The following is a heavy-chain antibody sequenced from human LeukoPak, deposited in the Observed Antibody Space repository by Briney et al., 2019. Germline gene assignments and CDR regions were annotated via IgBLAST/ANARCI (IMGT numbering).Heavy chain of an antibody. CDR2: ISYDGSNE. D-gene: IGHD3-3*01. Sequence: GGSLRLSCEASGFTFSSYAMHWVRQAPGKGLEWVAVISYDGSNEYYADSVKGRFTISRDNSKNTLYLQMNSLRAEDTAVYYCAGDPIYYDFWSGYYVYNYYYGMDVWGQGTTVTVSS. J-gene: IGHJ6*02. V-gene: IGHV3-30-3*01. CDR1: GFTFSSYA. CDR3: AGDPIYYDFWSGYYVYNYYYGMDV.